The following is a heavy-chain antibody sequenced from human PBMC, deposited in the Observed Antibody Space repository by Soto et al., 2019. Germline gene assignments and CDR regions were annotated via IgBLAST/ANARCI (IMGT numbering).Heavy chain of an antibody. V-gene: IGHV3-23*01. Sequence: PGGSLRLSCAASGFTFSSYAMSWVRQAPGKGLEWVSAISGSGGSTYYADSVKGRFTISRDNSKNTLYLQMNSLRAEDTAVYYCAKAHLTPPPDYGDYDYYYGMDVWGQGTTVTVSS. CDR1: GFTFSSYA. CDR2: ISGSGGST. J-gene: IGHJ6*02. D-gene: IGHD4-17*01. CDR3: AKAHLTPPPDYGDYDYYYGMDV.